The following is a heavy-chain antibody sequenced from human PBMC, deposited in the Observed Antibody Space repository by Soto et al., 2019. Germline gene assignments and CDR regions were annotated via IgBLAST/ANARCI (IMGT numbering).Heavy chain of an antibody. CDR3: TTDWQRGYLYNWFDP. Sequence: PGGSLRLSCAASGFTFSNAWMSWVRQAPGKGLEWVGRIKSKTDGGTTDYAAPVKGRFTISRDDSKNTLYLQMNSLKTDDTAVYHCTTDWQRGYLYNWFDPWGQGTLVTVCS. J-gene: IGHJ5*02. V-gene: IGHV3-15*01. CDR1: GFTFSNAW. D-gene: IGHD3-22*01. CDR2: IKSKTDGGTT.